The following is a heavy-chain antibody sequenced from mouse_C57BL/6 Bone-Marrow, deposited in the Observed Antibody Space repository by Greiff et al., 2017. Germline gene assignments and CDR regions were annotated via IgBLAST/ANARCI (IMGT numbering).Heavy chain of an antibody. V-gene: IGHV1-59*01. Sequence: QVQLQQPGAELVRPGTSVKLSCKASGYTFTSYWMHWVKQRPGQGLAWIGVLDPSDSYTKYNQKFKGKATLTVDTSSSTAYMQLSSLTSEDSAVYYCAREDIYYDYEGLYYYAMDYWGQGTSVTVSS. CDR1: GYTFTSYW. J-gene: IGHJ4*01. D-gene: IGHD2-4*01. CDR3: AREDIYYDYEGLYYYAMDY. CDR2: LDPSDSYT.